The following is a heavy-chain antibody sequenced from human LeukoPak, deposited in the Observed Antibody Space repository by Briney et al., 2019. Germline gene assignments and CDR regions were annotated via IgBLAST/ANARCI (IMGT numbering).Heavy chain of an antibody. D-gene: IGHD3-3*01. CDR2: IIPIFGTA. CDR3: ATRSFVGKKFWSGYYYYFDY. CDR1: GGTFSSYA. Sequence: GASVKVSCKASGGTFSSYAISWVRQAPGQGLEWMGGIIPIFGTANYAQKFQGRVTITADESTSTAYMELSSLRSEDTAVYYCATRSFVGKKFWSGYYYYFDYWGQGTLVTVSS. J-gene: IGHJ4*02. V-gene: IGHV1-69*13.